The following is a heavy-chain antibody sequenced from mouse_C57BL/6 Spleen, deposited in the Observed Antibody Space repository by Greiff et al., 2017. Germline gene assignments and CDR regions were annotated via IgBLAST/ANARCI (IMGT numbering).Heavy chain of an antibody. Sequence: VKLQQPGAELVKPGASVKLSCKASGYTFTSYWMQWVKQRPGQGLEWIGEIDPSDSYTNYNQKFTGKATLTVDTSSSTAYMQLSSLTSEDSAVYYCARIGIYSQFAYWGQGTLVTVSA. D-gene: IGHD2-1*01. CDR1: GYTFTSYW. J-gene: IGHJ3*01. CDR2: IDPSDSYT. CDR3: ARIGIYSQFAY. V-gene: IGHV1-50*01.